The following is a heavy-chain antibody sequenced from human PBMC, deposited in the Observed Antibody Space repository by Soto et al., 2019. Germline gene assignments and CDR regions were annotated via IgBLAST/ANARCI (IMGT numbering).Heavy chain of an antibody. J-gene: IGHJ4*02. D-gene: IGHD6-19*01. V-gene: IGHV1-3*05. Sequence: QVQLVQSGAEEKKPGASVKVSCKASGYTFTGYAMHWVCQVPGPRPEWMGWINAGNGNTKFSQQLHGRVTSTRDTSESTDYMELWSQRSEDTAVYYCARAVAVPADFDYWGQGTLVTVSS. CDR3: ARAVAVPADFDY. CDR2: INAGNGNT. CDR1: GYTFTGYA.